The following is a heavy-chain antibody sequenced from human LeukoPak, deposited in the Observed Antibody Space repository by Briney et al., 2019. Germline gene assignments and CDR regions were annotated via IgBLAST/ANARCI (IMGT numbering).Heavy chain of an antibody. D-gene: IGHD2-21*01. CDR1: GFTFGSYE. CDR2: IDFSGRTI. J-gene: IGHJ6*03. V-gene: IGHV3-48*03. Sequence: GGSLRLSCAGSGFTFGSYEMSWVRQAPGKGLEWVSYIDFSGRTITYADSVRGRFTISRDNAKDSVHLQMNSLRGEDTALYYCARGVGMASHYYYMDVWGKGTTVTVSS. CDR3: ARGVGMASHYYYMDV.